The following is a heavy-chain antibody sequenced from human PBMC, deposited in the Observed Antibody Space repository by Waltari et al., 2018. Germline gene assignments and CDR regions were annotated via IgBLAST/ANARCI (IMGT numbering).Heavy chain of an antibody. J-gene: IGHJ5*02. Sequence: QVQLQESGPGLVKPSETLSLTCTGSGGSISSHYWSWNRQPPGKGLEWIGYIYYSGSTNYNPSLKSRVTISVDTSKNQFSLKLSSVTAADTAVYYCARDRGYSSSLGWFDPWGQGTLVTVSS. CDR3: ARDRGYSSSLGWFDP. D-gene: IGHD6-13*01. CDR2: IYYSGST. CDR1: GGSISSHY. V-gene: IGHV4-59*11.